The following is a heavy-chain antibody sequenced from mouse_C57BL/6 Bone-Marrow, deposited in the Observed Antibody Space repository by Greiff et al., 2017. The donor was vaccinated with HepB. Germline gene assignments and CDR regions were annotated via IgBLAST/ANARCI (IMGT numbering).Heavy chain of an antibody. CDR2: IYPYDSET. Sequence: QVQLQQPGAELVRPGSSVKLSCKASGYTFTSYWMDWVKQRPGQGLEWIGNIYPYDSETHYNQKFKDKATLTVDKSSSTAYMQLSSLTSEDSAVYYCARAPVYYGNYHWYFDVWGTGTTVTVSS. J-gene: IGHJ1*03. CDR1: GYTFTSYW. D-gene: IGHD2-1*01. CDR3: ARAPVYYGNYHWYFDV. V-gene: IGHV1-61*01.